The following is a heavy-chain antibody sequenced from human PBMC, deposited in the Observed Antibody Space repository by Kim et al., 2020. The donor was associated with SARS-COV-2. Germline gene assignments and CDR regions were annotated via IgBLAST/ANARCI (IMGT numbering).Heavy chain of an antibody. Sequence: SETLSLTCRVSGGSISSGGYAWSWLRQAPGKGPEWIGYIYYSGTSHHNPALSRHATPSIERSKNQITLQLRSVTAADTAVYFCARGGASTVTSFWYFDLWGRGTLVSVSS. CDR1: GGSISSGGYA. CDR3: ARGGASTVTSFWYFDL. V-gene: IGHV4-30-2*01. D-gene: IGHD4-17*01. CDR2: IYYSGTS. J-gene: IGHJ2*01.